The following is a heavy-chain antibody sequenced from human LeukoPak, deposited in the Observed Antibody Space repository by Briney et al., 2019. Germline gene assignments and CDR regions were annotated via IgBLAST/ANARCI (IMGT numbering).Heavy chain of an antibody. Sequence: GESLKISCKGSGYSFTSYWIGWVRQMPGKGLEWMGIIYPGDSDTRYSPSFQGQVTISADKSISTAYLQWSSLKASDTAMYYCARHLSNYYDSSGYYFAFDIWGQGTMVTVSS. CDR1: GYSFTSYW. V-gene: IGHV5-51*01. J-gene: IGHJ3*02. D-gene: IGHD3-22*01. CDR3: ARHLSNYYDSSGYYFAFDI. CDR2: IYPGDSDT.